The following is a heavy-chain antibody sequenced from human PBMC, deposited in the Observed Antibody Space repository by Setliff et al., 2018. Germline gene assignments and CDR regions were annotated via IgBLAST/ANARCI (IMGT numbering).Heavy chain of an antibody. CDR1: GGSITSGSNY. CDR3: ARDSGFIGHCTGGICFSY. Sequence: SETLSLTCTVSGGSITSGSNYWSWIRQPAGRGLEWMGHIDPSGNTNYHPSLRSRVTISRDTSKNQFSLKLTSVTAADTAIYYCARDSGFIGHCTGGICFSYWGQGRLVTVSS. J-gene: IGHJ4*02. CDR2: IDPSGNT. V-gene: IGHV4-61*09. D-gene: IGHD2-15*01.